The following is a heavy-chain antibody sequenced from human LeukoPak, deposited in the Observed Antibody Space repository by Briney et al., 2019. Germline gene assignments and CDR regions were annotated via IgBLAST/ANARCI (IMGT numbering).Heavy chain of an antibody. CDR2: IYYSGST. D-gene: IGHD3-10*01. J-gene: IGHJ4*02. Sequence: SETLSLTCTVSGGSISSGGYYWGWIRQHPGKGLEWIGYIYYSGSTYYNPSLKSRVTISEDTSKNQFSLKLSSVTAADTAVFYCARGFGLSPDYWGQGTLVTVSS. CDR3: ARGFGLSPDY. V-gene: IGHV4-31*03. CDR1: GGSISSGGYY.